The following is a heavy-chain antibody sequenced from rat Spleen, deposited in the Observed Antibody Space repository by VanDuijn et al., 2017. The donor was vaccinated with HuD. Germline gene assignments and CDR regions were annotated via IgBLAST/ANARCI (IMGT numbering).Heavy chain of an antibody. CDR2: ISSDGGSP. CDR3: ARRAHTRVVYTYYGYNYFDY. J-gene: IGHJ2*01. Sequence: EVQLVESGGGLVQPGRSMKLSCAASGFTFSNYGMAWVRQAPKKGLEWVASISSDGGSPYYRDSVKGRFTISRDNAKSTLYLQMDSLRSEDTATYYCARRAHTRVVYTYYGYNYFDYWGQGVMVTVSS. V-gene: IGHV5-25*01. D-gene: IGHD1-9*01. CDR1: GFTFSNYG.